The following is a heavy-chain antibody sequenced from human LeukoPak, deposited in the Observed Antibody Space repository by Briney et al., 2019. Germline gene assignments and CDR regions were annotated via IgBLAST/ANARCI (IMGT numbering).Heavy chain of an antibody. D-gene: IGHD6-19*01. CDR3: ARISSGWYRGYFDY. V-gene: IGHV1-69*04. J-gene: IGHJ4*02. CDR1: GGTFSSYA. Sequence: SVKVSCKASGGTFSSYAISWVRQAPGQGLEWMGRIIPILGIANYAQKLQGRVTMTTDTSTSTAYMELRSLRSDDTAVYYCARISSGWYRGYFDYWGQGTLVTVSS. CDR2: IIPILGIA.